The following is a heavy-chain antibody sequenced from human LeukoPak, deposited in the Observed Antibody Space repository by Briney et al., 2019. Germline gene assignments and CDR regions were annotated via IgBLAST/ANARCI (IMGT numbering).Heavy chain of an antibody. CDR3: ARDSGSTGYSSSWYYFDY. D-gene: IGHD6-13*01. J-gene: IGHJ4*02. Sequence: GGSLRLSCAASGFTFSGYEMNWARQAPGKGLEWVSYISNSGGTIYYADSVKGRFTISRDNSKNTLYLQMNSLRAEDTAVYYCARDSGSTGYSSSWYYFDYWGQGTLVTVSS. CDR1: GFTFSGYE. CDR2: ISNSGGTI. V-gene: IGHV3-48*03.